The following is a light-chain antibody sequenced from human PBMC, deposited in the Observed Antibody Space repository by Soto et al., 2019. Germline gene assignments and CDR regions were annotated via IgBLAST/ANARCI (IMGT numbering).Light chain of an antibody. V-gene: IGLV2-11*01. J-gene: IGLJ1*01. CDR1: SSDVGGYSY. Sequence: QSVLTQPRSVSGSPGQSVTISCTGTSSDVGGYSYVSWYQQHPGKAPKLIIYDVSKRPSGVPDRFSGSKSGNTASLTITGLQAEDEADYYCCSYAGSYTYVFGTETKLTVL. CDR2: DVS. CDR3: CSYAGSYTYV.